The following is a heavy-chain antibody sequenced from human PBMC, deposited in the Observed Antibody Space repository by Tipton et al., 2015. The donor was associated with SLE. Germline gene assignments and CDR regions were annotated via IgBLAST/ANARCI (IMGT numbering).Heavy chain of an antibody. Sequence: SLRLSCTASGFTFSSYAVNWVRQAPGKGLEWVSGISDSGGRTYYADSVKGRFTISRDNSKNTLYLQMNSLKTEDTAVYYCTLGDYVWGNYWGQGTLVTVSS. D-gene: IGHD3-16*01. J-gene: IGHJ4*02. CDR2: ISDSGGRT. CDR1: GFTFSSYA. CDR3: TLGDYVWGNY. V-gene: IGHV3-23*01.